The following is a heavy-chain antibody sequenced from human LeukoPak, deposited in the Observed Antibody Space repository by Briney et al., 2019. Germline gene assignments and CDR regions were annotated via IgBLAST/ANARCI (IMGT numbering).Heavy chain of an antibody. V-gene: IGHV3-7*01. CDR3: ARDYGAYYHYFDY. D-gene: IGHD4-17*01. J-gene: IGHJ4*02. Sequence: GGSLRLSCAASGFTFSSYWISWVRQAPGKGLEWVANIKPDGSEKYYVDSVKGRFTISRDNAKNSLYLQMNSLRAEDTAVYYCARDYGAYYHYFDYWGQGTLVTVSS. CDR1: GFTFSSYW. CDR2: IKPDGSEK.